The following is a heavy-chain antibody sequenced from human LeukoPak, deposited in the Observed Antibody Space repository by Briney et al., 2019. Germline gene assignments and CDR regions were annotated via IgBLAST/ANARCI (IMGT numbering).Heavy chain of an antibody. V-gene: IGHV3-53*01. J-gene: IGHJ4*02. Sequence: PGGSLRLSCAAAGFTVSNNCVTWVRQAPGKGLEWVSVICGDGRLFYADSVKGRFSVSRDNSENTVYLQVTSLRADDTAVYYCARNSYYDFWSGSPGDYWGQGTLVTVSS. CDR1: GFTVSNNC. CDR3: ARNSYYDFWSGSPGDY. D-gene: IGHD3-3*01. CDR2: ICGDGRL.